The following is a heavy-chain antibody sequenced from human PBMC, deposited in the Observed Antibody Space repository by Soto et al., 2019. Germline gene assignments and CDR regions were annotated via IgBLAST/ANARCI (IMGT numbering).Heavy chain of an antibody. Sequence: QVQLVQSGTEVKKPGASVRVSCEASGYSFKHHYMAWVRQAPGQGLEWMGWINSNSGGANYAQKFQGRVTMTRASSISTAFMELSRLRSDDTAVYYCGRQGSGLFHYDSWGQGTLVTVSS. CDR3: GRQGSGLFHYDS. D-gene: IGHD6-19*01. V-gene: IGHV1-2*02. J-gene: IGHJ4*02. CDR2: INSNSGGA. CDR1: GYSFKHHY.